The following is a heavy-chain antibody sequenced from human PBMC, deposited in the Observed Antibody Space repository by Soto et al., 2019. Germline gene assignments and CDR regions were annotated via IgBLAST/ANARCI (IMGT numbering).Heavy chain of an antibody. V-gene: IGHV1-18*04. CDR2: ISTYNT. CDR1: GFSFTTYG. Sequence: QVHLVQSGAEVKKPGASVKVSCKASGFSFTTYGITWVRQAPGQGPEWMGWISTYNTKYAQRFEGRVTMTTDTVTTATSTTTADMKLGSRRPDDTGGSYCARVYDSYAWGGFAYGAQGTRVTVS. D-gene: IGHD3-16*01. J-gene: IGHJ4*02. CDR3: ARVYDSYAWGGFAY.